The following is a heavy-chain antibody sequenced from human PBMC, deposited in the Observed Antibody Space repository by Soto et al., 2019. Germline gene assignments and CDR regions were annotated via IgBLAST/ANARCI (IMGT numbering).Heavy chain of an antibody. D-gene: IGHD6-13*01. Sequence: EVQLLESGGGLVQPGGSLRLSCAASGFTFSSYAMSWVRQAPGKGLEWVSVISGSGGSTYYADSVKGRFTISRDNSKNTLYLQMNSLRPEDTAVYYCAKVQGSSWNFFDYWGQGTLVTVSS. V-gene: IGHV3-23*01. CDR2: ISGSGGST. J-gene: IGHJ4*02. CDR1: GFTFSSYA. CDR3: AKVQGSSWNFFDY.